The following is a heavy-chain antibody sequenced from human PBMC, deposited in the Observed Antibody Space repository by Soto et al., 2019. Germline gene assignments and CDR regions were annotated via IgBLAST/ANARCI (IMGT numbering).Heavy chain of an antibody. J-gene: IGHJ5*02. V-gene: IGHV4-30-2*01. CDR2: IYHSMST. CDR1: GGSISSGGYS. CDR3: ARGKVVAETT. Sequence: TLSLTCAVSGGSISSGGYSWSCIRQPPGKGLEWIGYIYHSMSTYSNPSLNSRVTISVDRSKNQFSLKLSSVTAADTAVYYSARGKVVAETTWGQGTLV. D-gene: IGHD2-15*01.